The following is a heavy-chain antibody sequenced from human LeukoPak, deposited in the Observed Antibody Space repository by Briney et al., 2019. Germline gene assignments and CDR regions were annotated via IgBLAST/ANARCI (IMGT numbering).Heavy chain of an antibody. Sequence: GGSLRLSCAASGFTFDDYTMHWVRQAPGKGLEWVSLISWDGGSTYYADSVKGRFTISRDTSKNTLYLQMNSLRAEDTAVYYCAKCNYYDSSGCTLDYWGQGTLVTVSS. CDR2: ISWDGGST. CDR1: GFTFDDYT. CDR3: AKCNYYDSSGCTLDY. V-gene: IGHV3-43*01. J-gene: IGHJ4*02. D-gene: IGHD3-22*01.